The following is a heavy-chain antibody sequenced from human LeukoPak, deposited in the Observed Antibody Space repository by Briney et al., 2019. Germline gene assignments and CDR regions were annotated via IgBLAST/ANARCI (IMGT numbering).Heavy chain of an antibody. CDR3: ARDRGDILSGLYMDV. D-gene: IGHD3-9*01. V-gene: IGHV1-18*01. CDR2: ISAYNGHT. CDR1: GYTFTRYG. J-gene: IGHJ6*03. Sequence: ASVKVSCKASGYTFTRYGVSWVRQAPGQGLECMGWISAYNGHTNYAQKFQGRVTMTTDTSTSTASMELRSLRSDDTAVYYCARDRGDILSGLYMDVWGEGTTVTVSS.